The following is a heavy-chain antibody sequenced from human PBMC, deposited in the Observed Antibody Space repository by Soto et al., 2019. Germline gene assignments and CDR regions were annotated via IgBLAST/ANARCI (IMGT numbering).Heavy chain of an antibody. Sequence: SGGSLRLSCAASGFTFNSYWMSWVRQAPGKGLEWVANIKQDGGEKKYVDSVKGRFTISRDNAKNSLFLEMNSLRAEDTAAYYCARDRLIIDTPGGFAHWGKGIQVTVYS. CDR2: IKQDGGEK. J-gene: IGHJ4*02. CDR1: GFTFNSYW. CDR3: ARDRLIIDTPGGFAH. V-gene: IGHV3-7*01. D-gene: IGHD2-15*01.